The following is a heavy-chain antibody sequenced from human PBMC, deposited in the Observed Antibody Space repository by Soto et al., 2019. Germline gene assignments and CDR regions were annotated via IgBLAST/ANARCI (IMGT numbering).Heavy chain of an antibody. Sequence: SETLSLTCTVSGGSISSYYWSWIRRPPGKGLEWIGEINHSGSTNYNPSLKSRVTISVDTSKNQFSLRLSSVTAADTAVYYCARGAGTKVDYWGQGTLVTVSS. V-gene: IGHV4-34*01. CDR1: GGSISSYY. CDR2: INHSGST. D-gene: IGHD4-17*01. J-gene: IGHJ4*02. CDR3: ARGAGTKVDY.